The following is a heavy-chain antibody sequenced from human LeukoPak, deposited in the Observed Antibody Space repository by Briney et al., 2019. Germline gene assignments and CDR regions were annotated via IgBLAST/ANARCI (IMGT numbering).Heavy chain of an antibody. Sequence: GASVKVSCKASGHTFTGYYLHWVRQAPGQGLEWVGWINTDSGGTRNAQKFQDRVTVTRDTSSSTAYMELSELRSDDTAVYYCAALHYYESGGYPDYWGQGTLVTVSS. CDR2: INTDSGGT. V-gene: IGHV1-2*02. J-gene: IGHJ4*02. CDR3: AALHYYESGGYPDY. CDR1: GHTFTGYY. D-gene: IGHD3-22*01.